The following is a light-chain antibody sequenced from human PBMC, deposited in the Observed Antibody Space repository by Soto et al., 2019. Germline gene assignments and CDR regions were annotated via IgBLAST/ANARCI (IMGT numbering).Light chain of an antibody. CDR3: QQYDNYPLT. CDR2: DAS. J-gene: IGKJ4*01. CDR1: QSISSW. Sequence: DIQMTQSPSTLSASVGDRVTITCRASQSISSWLAWYQQKPGKAPKLLIYDASSLESGVPSRFSGSGSGTEFTLTISNLQPDDFATYYCQQYDNYPLTFGAGPTV. V-gene: IGKV1-5*01.